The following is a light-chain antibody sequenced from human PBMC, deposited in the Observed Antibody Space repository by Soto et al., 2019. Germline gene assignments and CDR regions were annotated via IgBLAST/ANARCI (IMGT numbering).Light chain of an antibody. CDR2: AAS. Sequence: EIVLTQSPATLSSFPGERATLSCRASRAVNTRLAWYQHKPGQAPRLLIYAASARATGVPARFSGSGSGTDFTLTISRLEPEDFAVYYCQQYGSSRTFGQGTKVDIK. J-gene: IGKJ1*01. CDR3: QQYGSSRT. V-gene: IGKV3-20*01. CDR1: RAVNTR.